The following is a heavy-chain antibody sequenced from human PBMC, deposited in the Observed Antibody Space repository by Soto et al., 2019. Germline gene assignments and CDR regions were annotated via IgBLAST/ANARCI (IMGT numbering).Heavy chain of an antibody. CDR2: IYSDGST. Sequence: EVPLVESGGGLVQPGGSLRLSCAASGFTVSSNYMSWVRQAPGKGLEWVSVIYSDGSTYYADSVKGRFTISRDNSKNTLYLQMNSLRAEDTAVYYCARDQVGAATEYFQHWGQGTLVTVSS. J-gene: IGHJ1*01. CDR1: GFTVSSNY. V-gene: IGHV3-66*01. CDR3: ARDQVGAATEYFQH. D-gene: IGHD1-26*01.